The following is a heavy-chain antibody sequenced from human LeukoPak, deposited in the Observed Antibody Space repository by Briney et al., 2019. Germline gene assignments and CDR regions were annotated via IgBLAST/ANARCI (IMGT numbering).Heavy chain of an antibody. CDR3: ARRLNYMATIDHYFDY. Sequence: SETLSLTCTVSGGSISSSSDYWAWIRQPPGKRLEWFGNIYYSGSTYYNPSLKRRVTISVDTSTNKFSLELTSVTAADTAVYYCARRLNYMATIDHYFDYWGQGTLVTVSS. CDR1: GGSISSSSDY. V-gene: IGHV4-39*01. CDR2: IYYSGST. J-gene: IGHJ4*02. D-gene: IGHD5-24*01.